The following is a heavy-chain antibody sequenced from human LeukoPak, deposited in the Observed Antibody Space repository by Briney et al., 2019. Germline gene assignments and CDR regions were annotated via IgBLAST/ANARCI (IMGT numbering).Heavy chain of an antibody. Sequence: GGSLRLSCAASGFIFSSYAMSWVRQAPGKGLEWVSGISGSGGSTGIRGSGDSTHYADSVKGRFTISRDKSKNTLYLQMNNVGAEDTAVYHCVKGTSYYDFWSGTEYWGQGTLVTVSS. V-gene: IGHV3-23*01. D-gene: IGHD3-3*01. CDR1: GFIFSSYA. J-gene: IGHJ4*02. CDR3: VKGTSYYDFWSGTEY. CDR2: ISGSGGSTGIRGSGDST.